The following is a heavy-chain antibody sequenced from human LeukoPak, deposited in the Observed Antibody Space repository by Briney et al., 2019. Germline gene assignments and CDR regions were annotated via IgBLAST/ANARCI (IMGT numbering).Heavy chain of an antibody. CDR1: GFTFSHSY. CDR2: IDNDGGT. Sequence: GGSLRLSCAASGFTFSHSYMHWVRQAPGKGLVWVSRIDNDGGTSYAGSVKGRFTITRDNAKNTLYLQMNSLRAEDTALYYCARDLNYNLDFWGQGTLVTVSS. V-gene: IGHV3-74*01. D-gene: IGHD5-24*01. J-gene: IGHJ4*02. CDR3: ARDLNYNLDF.